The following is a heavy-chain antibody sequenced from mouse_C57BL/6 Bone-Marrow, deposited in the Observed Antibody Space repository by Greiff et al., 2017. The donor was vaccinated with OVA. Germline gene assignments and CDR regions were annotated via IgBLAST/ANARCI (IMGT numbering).Heavy chain of an antibody. CDR3: ARERDSSGPYYCDY. Sequence: QVQLQQPGAELVKPGASVKMSCKASGYTFTSYWITWVKPRPGQGLEWIGDIYPGSGSTNYNEKFKSKATLSVDTSSSTAYMQISSLTSADSAVYYRARERDSSGPYYCDYWRQGTTLTVSS. CDR1: GYTFTSYW. CDR2: IYPGSGST. J-gene: IGHJ2*01. D-gene: IGHD3-2*02. V-gene: IGHV1-55*01.